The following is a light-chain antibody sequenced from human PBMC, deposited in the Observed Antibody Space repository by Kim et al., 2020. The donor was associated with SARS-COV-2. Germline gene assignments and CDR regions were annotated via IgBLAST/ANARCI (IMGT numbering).Light chain of an antibody. CDR3: QQYNSWYT. CDR2: GAS. V-gene: IGKV3-15*01. J-gene: IGKJ2*01. Sequence: LSMSPGERATLSCRASQSVSNNLAWYQQKLGQAPRLLVYGASTRATGIPARFSGSGFGTDFTLTISSLQSEDFAVYYCQQYNSWYTFGQGTKLEI. CDR1: QSVSNN.